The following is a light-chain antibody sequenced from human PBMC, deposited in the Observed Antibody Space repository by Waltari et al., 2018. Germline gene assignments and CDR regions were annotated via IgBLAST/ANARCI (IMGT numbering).Light chain of an antibody. CDR3: QVWDSSSDPI. J-gene: IGLJ2*01. V-gene: IGLV3-21*02. CDR2: DDT. CDR1: RVNSTS. Sequence: SYVLSQSPSVSVAPGQTARITCGGARVNSTSQHWYQQKPGQPPLLVIYDDTDRPSGIPERFSGSLSGSTATLTIRRVEAGDEADYYCQVWDSSSDPIFGGGTKLTVL.